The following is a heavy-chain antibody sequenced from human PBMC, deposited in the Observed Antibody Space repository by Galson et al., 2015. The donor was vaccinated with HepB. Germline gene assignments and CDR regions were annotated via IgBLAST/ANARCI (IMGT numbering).Heavy chain of an antibody. CDR2: ISAYNGNT. J-gene: IGHJ4*02. CDR3: ARDTVDTAMVNDY. CDR1: GGTFSSYA. D-gene: IGHD5-18*01. V-gene: IGHV1-18*01. Sequence: SVKVSCKASGGTFSSYAISWVRQAPGQGLEWMGWISAYNGNTNYAQKLQGRVTMTADTSTSTAYMELRSLRSDDTAVYYCARDTVDTAMVNDYWGQGTLVTVSS.